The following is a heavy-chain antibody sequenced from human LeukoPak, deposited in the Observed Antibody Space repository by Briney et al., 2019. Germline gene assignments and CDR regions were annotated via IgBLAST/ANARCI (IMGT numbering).Heavy chain of an antibody. Sequence: GGSLRPSRAASGFTFSSYSMGWVRQAPGKGLEWVSAIRGCGGSTYYADSVKCRFTISRDNSKNTLYLQMNSLRAEDTAVYYCAKVTVYYDSSGYLPSSFDYWGQGTLVTVSS. V-gene: IGHV3-23*01. CDR1: GFTFSSYS. D-gene: IGHD3-22*01. CDR3: AKVTVYYDSSGYLPSSFDY. CDR2: IRGCGGST. J-gene: IGHJ4*02.